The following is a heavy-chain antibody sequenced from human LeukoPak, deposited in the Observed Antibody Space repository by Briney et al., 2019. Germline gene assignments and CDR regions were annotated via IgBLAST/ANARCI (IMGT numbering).Heavy chain of an antibody. D-gene: IGHD3-10*01. J-gene: IGHJ4*02. CDR3: ATGLLWFGAVDY. Sequence: SVKVSCKASGGTFSSYAISLVRQAPGQGLEWMGRIIPILGIANYAQKFQGRVTITADKSTSTAYMELSSLRSEDTAVYYCATGLLWFGAVDYWGQGTLVTVSS. CDR2: IIPILGIA. CDR1: GGTFSSYA. V-gene: IGHV1-69*04.